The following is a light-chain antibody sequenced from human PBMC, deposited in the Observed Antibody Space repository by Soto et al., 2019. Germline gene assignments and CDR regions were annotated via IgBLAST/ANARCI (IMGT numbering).Light chain of an antibody. CDR3: AAWDDSLNGHV. V-gene: IGLV1-44*01. J-gene: IGLJ1*01. CDR2: TTN. Sequence: QSVLTPTHSASGTPGQSVTISDSGISSNIGTSSVHWFQQLPGTAPKLLISTTNQRPPGVPERFSGSKSGTSASLAISGLQSEDEADYYCAAWDDSLNGHVFGTGTKVTVL. CDR1: SSNIGTSS.